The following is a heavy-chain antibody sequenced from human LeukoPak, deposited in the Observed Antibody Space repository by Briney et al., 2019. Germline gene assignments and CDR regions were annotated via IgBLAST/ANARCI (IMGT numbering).Heavy chain of an antibody. CDR1: GFIFSRYS. D-gene: IGHD6-13*01. V-gene: IGHV3-48*04. CDR2: SSSSGTSI. J-gene: IGHJ3*02. Sequence: GGSLRLSCTASGFIFSRYSMKWVRPAPGKGLEWVSYSSSSGTSIYYADSVKGRFTISRDNAKNSLYLQMNSLRAEDTAVYYCARLEAAGAFDIWGQGTMVTVSS. CDR3: ARLEAAGAFDI.